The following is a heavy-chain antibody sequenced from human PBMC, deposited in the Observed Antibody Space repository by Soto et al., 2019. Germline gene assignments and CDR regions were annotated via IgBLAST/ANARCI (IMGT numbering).Heavy chain of an antibody. CDR2: ISAYNGNT. V-gene: IGHV1-18*01. CDR3: ARDLHITMVRGVTIFDY. CDR1: GYTFTSYG. Sequence: VASVKVSCKASGYTFTSYGISWVRQAPGQGLEWMGWISAYNGNTNYAQKLQGRVTVTTDTSTSTAYMELRSLRSDDTAVYYCARDLHITMVRGVTIFDYWGQGTLVTVSS. J-gene: IGHJ4*02. D-gene: IGHD3-10*01.